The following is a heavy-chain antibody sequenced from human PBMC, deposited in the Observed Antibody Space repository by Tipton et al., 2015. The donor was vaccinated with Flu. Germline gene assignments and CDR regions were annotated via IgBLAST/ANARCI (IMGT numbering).Heavy chain of an antibody. D-gene: IGHD4-11*01. CDR1: GDSIGSGTHY. CDR2: IYTNGDT. J-gene: IGHJ5*02. CDR3: ARRDYSNYVSDPKNWFDP. Sequence: TLSLTCSVSGDSIGSGTHYWSWVRQPAGKGLEWIGRIYTNGDTYYNPSLKSRVTISVDTSKNQFSLKLSSVTAADTAVYYCARRDYSNYVSDPKNWFDPWGQGILVTVSS. V-gene: IGHV4-61*02.